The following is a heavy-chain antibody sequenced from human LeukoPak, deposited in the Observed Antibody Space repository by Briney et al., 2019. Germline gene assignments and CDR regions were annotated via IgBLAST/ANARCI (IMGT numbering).Heavy chain of an antibody. CDR3: ARDYYYDSSGYYPFDY. CDR2: VYYSGST. D-gene: IGHD3-22*01. V-gene: IGHV4-59*13. CDR1: GGSISTFY. J-gene: IGHJ4*02. Sequence: SETLSLTCTVSGGSISTFYWNWIRQSPGKGLEWIGYVYYSGSTNYNPSLKSRVTISVDTSKNQFSLKLSSVTAADTAVYYCARDYYYDSSGYYPFDYWGQGTLVTVSS.